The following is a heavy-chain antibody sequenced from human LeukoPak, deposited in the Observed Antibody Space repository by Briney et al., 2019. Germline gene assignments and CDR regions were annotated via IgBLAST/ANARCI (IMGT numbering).Heavy chain of an antibody. CDR2: IYYSGST. D-gene: IGHD3-3*01. Sequence: SSETLSLTCTVSGGSISSGGYYWSWIRQHPGKGLEWIGYIYYSGSTYYNSSLKSRVTISVDTSKNQFSLKLSSVTAADTAVYYCARAGGFFSPFGYWGQGTLVTVSS. V-gene: IGHV4-31*03. CDR1: GGSISSGGYY. CDR3: ARAGGFFSPFGY. J-gene: IGHJ4*02.